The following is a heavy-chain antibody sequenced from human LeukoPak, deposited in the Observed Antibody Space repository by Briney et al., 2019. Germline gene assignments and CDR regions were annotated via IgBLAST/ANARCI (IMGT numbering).Heavy chain of an antibody. CDR2: IYTSGST. J-gene: IGHJ3*02. Sequence: SETLSLTCTVSGGSISSYYWSWIRQPAGKGLERIGRIYTSGSTNYNPSLKSRVTMSVDTSKNQFSLKLSSVTAADTAVYYCARELGYCSSTSCSRAFDIRGQGTMVTVSS. D-gene: IGHD2-2*01. CDR3: ARELGYCSSTSCSRAFDI. CDR1: GGSISSYY. V-gene: IGHV4-4*07.